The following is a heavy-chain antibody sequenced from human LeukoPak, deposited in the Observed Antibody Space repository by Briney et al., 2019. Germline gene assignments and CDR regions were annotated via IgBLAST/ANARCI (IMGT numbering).Heavy chain of an antibody. J-gene: IGHJ5*02. Sequence: GGSLRLSCAASGFTFSTYSMNWVRQAPGKGLEWVSSISGSSSYIYYADSVKGRFTISRDSAQNSLYLQMNSLRAEDTAVYYCARGQSYGWFDPWGQGTLVSVSS. D-gene: IGHD5-18*01. CDR2: ISGSSSYI. V-gene: IGHV3-21*01. CDR3: ARGQSYGWFDP. CDR1: GFTFSTYS.